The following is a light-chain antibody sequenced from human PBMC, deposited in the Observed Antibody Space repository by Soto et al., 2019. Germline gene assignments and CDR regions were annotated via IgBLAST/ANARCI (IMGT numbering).Light chain of an antibody. CDR3: GADHGSGSNFVYV. Sequence: QPMLTQPPSASASLGASVTLTCTLSSGYSDYKVDWYQQRPGKGPRFVMRVGTGGIVGSKGDGIPDRFSVLGSGLNRYLTINNIQEEDESDYHCGADHGSGSNFVYVFGTGTKVTVL. CDR1: SGYSDYK. J-gene: IGLJ1*01. CDR2: VGTGGIVG. V-gene: IGLV9-49*01.